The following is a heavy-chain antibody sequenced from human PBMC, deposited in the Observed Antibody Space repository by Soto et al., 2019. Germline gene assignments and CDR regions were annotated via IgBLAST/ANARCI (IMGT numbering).Heavy chain of an antibody. CDR2: ISHEGGTQ. D-gene: IGHD1-26*01. CDR1: GFTFSEYG. Sequence: PGGSLRLSCAASGFTFSEYGIDWIRQAPGKGLEWVAVISHEGGTQYYADSVRARFTVSRDNSKNIVYLQMDSLRPEDTAVYFCAKEGTPRVSRWDDSWGQGTLVTVSS. V-gene: IGHV3-30*18. J-gene: IGHJ4*02. CDR3: AKEGTPRVSRWDDS.